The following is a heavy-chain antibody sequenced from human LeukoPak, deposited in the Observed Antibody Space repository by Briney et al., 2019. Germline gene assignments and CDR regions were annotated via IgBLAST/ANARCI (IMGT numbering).Heavy chain of an antibody. CDR1: GFSFTRSA. CDR3: AKVLSGDTCYSSLAD. J-gene: IGHJ4*02. CDR2: ICDSSGST. V-gene: IGHV3-23*01. D-gene: IGHD2-15*01. Sequence: PGGSLRLSCAASGFSFTRSAMTWVRQTPGKGLEWVSGICDSSGSTYYADSVKGRFTISRDISKNTLYLQMSSLRAEDTAVYFCAKVLSGDTCYSSLADWGQGTLVTVSS.